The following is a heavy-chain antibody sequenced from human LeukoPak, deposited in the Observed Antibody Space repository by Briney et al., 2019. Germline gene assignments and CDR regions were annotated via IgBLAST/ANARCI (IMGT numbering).Heavy chain of an antibody. V-gene: IGHV3-30*18. Sequence: PGGSLRLSCAASGFTFSSYGMHWVRQAPGKGPEWVAVISYDGSNKYYADSVKGRFTISRDNSKNTLYLQMNSLRAEDTAVYYCAKAADVDSGMDVWGKGTTVTISS. CDR2: ISYDGSNK. CDR1: GFTFSSYG. CDR3: AKAADVDSGMDV. J-gene: IGHJ6*04. D-gene: IGHD5-12*01.